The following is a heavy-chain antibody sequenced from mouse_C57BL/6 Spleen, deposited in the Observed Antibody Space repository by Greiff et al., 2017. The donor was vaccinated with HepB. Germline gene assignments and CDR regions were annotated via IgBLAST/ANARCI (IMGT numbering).Heavy chain of an antibody. J-gene: IGHJ2*01. CDR3: ARRDDGYYDYFDY. Sequence: EVQGVESGPVLVKPGASVKMSCKASGYTFTDYYMNWVKQSHGKSLEWIGVINPYNGGTSYNQKFKGKATLTVDKSSSTAYMELNSLTSEDSAVYYCARRDDGYYDYFDYWGQGTTLTVSS. CDR1: GYTFTDYY. D-gene: IGHD2-3*01. CDR2: INPYNGGT. V-gene: IGHV1-19*01.